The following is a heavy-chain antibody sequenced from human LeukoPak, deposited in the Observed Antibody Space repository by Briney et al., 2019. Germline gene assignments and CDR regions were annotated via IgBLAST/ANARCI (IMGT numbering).Heavy chain of an antibody. J-gene: IGHJ5*02. D-gene: IGHD3-9*01. CDR1: GGTFSSYA. Sequence: ASVKVSCKASGGTFSSYAISWVRQAPGQGLEWMGWISAYNGNTNYAQKLQGRVTMTTDTSTSTAYMELRSLRSDDTAVYYCARDVLTTHRSGGWFDPWGQGTLVTVSS. CDR3: ARDVLTTHRSGGWFDP. V-gene: IGHV1-18*01. CDR2: ISAYNGNT.